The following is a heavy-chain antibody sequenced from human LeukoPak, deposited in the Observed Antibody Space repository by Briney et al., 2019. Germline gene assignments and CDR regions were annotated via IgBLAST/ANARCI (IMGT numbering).Heavy chain of an antibody. Sequence: GGSQRLSCTASGFTFSSYWMNWVRQAPGKGLEWVANIKQDGSEKYYVDSVKGRFTISRDNAKNSLYLQMNSLRAEDTAVYYCARDIEAPGIAFDIWGRGTMVTVSS. CDR3: ARDIEAPGIAFDI. CDR1: GFTFSSYW. J-gene: IGHJ3*02. D-gene: IGHD6-13*01. CDR2: IKQDGSEK. V-gene: IGHV3-7*04.